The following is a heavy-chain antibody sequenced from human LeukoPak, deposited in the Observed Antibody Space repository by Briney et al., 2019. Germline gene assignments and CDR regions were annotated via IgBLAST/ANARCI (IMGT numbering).Heavy chain of an antibody. D-gene: IGHD3-10*01. Sequence: GGSLRLSCAASGFTFSSYGMHWVRQAPGKGLEWVAFIRYDGSNKYYADSVKGRFTISRDNSKNTLYLQMNSPRAEDTAVYYCAKDGGYYYGSGSYGYFDYWGQGTLVTVSS. J-gene: IGHJ4*02. CDR2: IRYDGSNK. CDR3: AKDGGYYYGSGSYGYFDY. CDR1: GFTFSSYG. V-gene: IGHV3-30*02.